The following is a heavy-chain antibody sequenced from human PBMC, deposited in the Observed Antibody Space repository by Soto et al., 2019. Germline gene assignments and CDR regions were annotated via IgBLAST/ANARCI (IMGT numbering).Heavy chain of an antibody. CDR3: ARGWGYDSNDYYYAY. CDR1: GGTFSRQA. CDR2: IIPIFGTA. J-gene: IGHJ4*02. D-gene: IGHD3-22*01. V-gene: IGHV1-69*01. Sequence: QVQLVQSGAEVRKPGSSVKVSCKASGGTFSRQAISWVRQAPGQGLEWMGGIIPIFGTANHAQKFQGRVTTIADESTSTVYMELSSLRSEDTAMYYCARGWGYDSNDYYYAYWGQGTLVIVSS.